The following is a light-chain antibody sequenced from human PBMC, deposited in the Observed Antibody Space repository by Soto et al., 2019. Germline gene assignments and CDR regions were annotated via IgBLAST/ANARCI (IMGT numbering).Light chain of an antibody. CDR1: QNIAPW. Sequence: DIQMTQSPSTLSASVGDTVTIACRASQNIAPWLAWYQQKPGKAPHLMIYDVSSLESGVPSRFIGSGSGTAVTLSISSLQPDRFATYYCQQYDSYSRTFAQWKKVEI. J-gene: IGKJ1*01. V-gene: IGKV1-5*01. CDR2: DVS. CDR3: QQYDSYSRT.